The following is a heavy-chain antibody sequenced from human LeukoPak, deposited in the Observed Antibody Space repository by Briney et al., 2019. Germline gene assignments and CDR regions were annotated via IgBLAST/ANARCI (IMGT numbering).Heavy chain of an antibody. V-gene: IGHV3-48*04. CDR3: TLVGSYDTLTGFRFPPYFYGMDV. CDR1: GFTLSSYK. Sequence: PGGSLRLSCAASGFTLSSYKMNWVRQAPGKGIEWVSYIRSDSSTIYYADPVKGRFTISRDNANNSLYLQMNSLRAEDTAVYFCTLVGSYDTLTGFRFPPYFYGMDVWGQGTTVTVSS. CDR2: IRSDSSTI. J-gene: IGHJ6*02. D-gene: IGHD3-9*01.